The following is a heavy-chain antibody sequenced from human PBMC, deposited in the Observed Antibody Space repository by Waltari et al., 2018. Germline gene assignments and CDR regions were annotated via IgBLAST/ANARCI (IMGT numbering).Heavy chain of an antibody. D-gene: IGHD2-2*02. CDR3: AKDAFGNTYLDF. CDR2: IWFDGSDK. V-gene: IGHV3-30*02. J-gene: IGHJ4*02. Sequence: QVNLVESGGGVVQPGGSLRLSCATSGFTFSNFGMHWVRQAPGKGLEWVAPIWFDGSDKFYADSVRGRFTISRDNSARTLYLDMDSLRLDDTAMYYCAKDAFGNTYLDFWGQGTLVTVSS. CDR1: GFTFSNFG.